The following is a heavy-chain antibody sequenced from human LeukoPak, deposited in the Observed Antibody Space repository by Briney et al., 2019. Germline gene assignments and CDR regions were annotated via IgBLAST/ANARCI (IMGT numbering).Heavy chain of an antibody. V-gene: IGHV3-30*02. J-gene: IGHJ4*02. CDR1: GFISSSYG. CDR2: IRFDGSNT. CDR3: AQGHSHTAMYF. Sequence: GGSLRLSCAASGFISSSYGMHWVRQAPGKGLEWVTFIRFDGSNTYYSDSVKGRFTISRDNSKNTLYLQMNSLRVEDTAVYYCAQGHSHTAMYFWGQGTLVTVSS. D-gene: IGHD5-18*01.